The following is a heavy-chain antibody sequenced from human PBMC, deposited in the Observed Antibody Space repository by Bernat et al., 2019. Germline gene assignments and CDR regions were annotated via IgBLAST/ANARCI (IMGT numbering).Heavy chain of an antibody. CDR3: ARDRLHYDILTGYYLFDY. CDR2: ISSSSSYT. D-gene: IGHD3-9*01. J-gene: IGHJ4*02. V-gene: IGHV3-11*05. CDR1: GFTFSDYY. Sequence: QVQLVESGGGLVKPGGSLRLSCAASGFTFSDYYTSWIRQAPGKGLAWVSYISSSSSYTNYADTVKGRFTISRDNAKNTLYLQMNSLRAEDTAVYYCARDRLHYDILTGYYLFDYWGQGTLVTVSS.